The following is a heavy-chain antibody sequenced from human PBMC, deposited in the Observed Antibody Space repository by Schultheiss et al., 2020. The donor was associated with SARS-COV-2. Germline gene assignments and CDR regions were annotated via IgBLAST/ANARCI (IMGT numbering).Heavy chain of an antibody. D-gene: IGHD5-18*01. CDR1: GFTFSSYA. Sequence: GGSLRLSCAASGFTFSSYAMHWVRQAPGKGLEWVAVISYDGSNKYYADSVKGRFTISRDNSKNTLYLQMNSLRAEDTAVYHCARPPYSYGYADVDDYWGQGTLVTVSS. V-gene: IGHV3-30*01. J-gene: IGHJ4*02. CDR2: ISYDGSNK. CDR3: ARPPYSYGYADVDDY.